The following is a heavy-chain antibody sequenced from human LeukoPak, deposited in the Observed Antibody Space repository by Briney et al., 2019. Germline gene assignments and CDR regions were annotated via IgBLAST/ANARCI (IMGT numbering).Heavy chain of an antibody. J-gene: IGHJ4*02. D-gene: IGHD3-10*01. CDR1: GFTFSAYS. CDR2: SSSSGTYV. V-gene: IGHV3-21*01. Sequence: PGESLRLSCAASGFTFSAYSMHWVRQAPGKGLEWVSSSSSSGTYVYYADSGKGRFTISRDNAKNSLNLQMNSLRAEDTAVYYCATQSVLLWFGEFKGWGQGTLVTVSS. CDR3: ATQSVLLWFGEFKG.